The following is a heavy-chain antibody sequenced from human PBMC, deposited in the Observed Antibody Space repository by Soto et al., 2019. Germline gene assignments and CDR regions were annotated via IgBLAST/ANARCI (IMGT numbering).Heavy chain of an antibody. V-gene: IGHV4-59*01. CDR1: GGSISTYY. J-gene: IGHJ3*02. CDR3: ARALMGSFDAFDI. D-gene: IGHD3-16*01. Sequence: SETLSHTCSVAGGSISTYYWSWIRQAPGKRLEWLGYIFHSGATNYNPSLESRVTISVDTSKSQLSLRLTSVTAADTGVYYCARALMGSFDAFDIWGQGTTVTVSS. CDR2: IFHSGAT.